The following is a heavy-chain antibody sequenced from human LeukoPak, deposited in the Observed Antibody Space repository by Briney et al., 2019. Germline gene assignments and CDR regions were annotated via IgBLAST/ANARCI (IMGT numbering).Heavy chain of an antibody. Sequence: GGSLRLSCAASGFTFDDYAMHWVRQAPGKGPEWVSGISWNSGSIGYADSVKGRFTISRDNAKNSLYLQMNSLRAEDTALYYCAKDKSPWFGEDIASYFDYWGQGTLVTVSS. V-gene: IGHV3-9*01. CDR3: AKDKSPWFGEDIASYFDY. J-gene: IGHJ4*02. CDR2: ISWNSGSI. CDR1: GFTFDDYA. D-gene: IGHD3-10*01.